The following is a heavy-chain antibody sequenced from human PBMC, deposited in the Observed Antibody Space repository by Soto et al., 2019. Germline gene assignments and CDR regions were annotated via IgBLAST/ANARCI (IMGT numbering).Heavy chain of an antibody. J-gene: IGHJ5*01. Sequence: QVQLVQSGAEVKKPGASVKVSCKASGYIFTNYDINWVRQATGQGLEYLGWINSNSGNTGHVQKVKGRVTMTRNTSINTAYRELNSLRSEDTAVYYCARGIKYGDYSRWFDSWGQGTLVTVSS. V-gene: IGHV1-8*01. CDR2: INSNSGNT. CDR3: ARGIKYGDYSRWFDS. D-gene: IGHD4-17*01. CDR1: GYIFTNYD.